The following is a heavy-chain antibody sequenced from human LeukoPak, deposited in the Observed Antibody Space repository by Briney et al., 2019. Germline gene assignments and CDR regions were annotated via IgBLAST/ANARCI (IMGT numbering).Heavy chain of an antibody. CDR2: INSDGSST. D-gene: IGHD4-17*01. CDR3: ARESYGADDAFDI. J-gene: IGHJ3*02. CDR1: GFTFSSYE. V-gene: IGHV3-74*01. Sequence: PGGSLRPSCAASGFTFSSYEMNWVRQAPGKGLVWVSRINSDGSSTSYADSVKGRFTISRDNAKNTLYLQMNSLRAEDTAVYYCARESYGADDAFDIWGQGTMVTVSS.